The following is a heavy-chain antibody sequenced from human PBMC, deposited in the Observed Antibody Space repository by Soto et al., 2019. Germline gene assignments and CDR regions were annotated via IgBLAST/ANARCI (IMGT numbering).Heavy chain of an antibody. J-gene: IGHJ4*02. V-gene: IGHV1-69*13. D-gene: IGHD5-12*01. CDR1: GVSFSNFG. CDR3: AREGSGYNF. Sequence: RASVKVSCKASGVSFSNFGISWVRQAPGQGLEWMGGIVPVFGRPNYAQRFRGRLTITADESTSTGYMELISLRSDDTAVYYCAREGSGYNFWGQGTQVTVSS. CDR2: IVPVFGRP.